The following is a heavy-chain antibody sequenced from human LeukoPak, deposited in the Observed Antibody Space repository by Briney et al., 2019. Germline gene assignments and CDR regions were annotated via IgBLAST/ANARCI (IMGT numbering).Heavy chain of an antibody. J-gene: IGHJ4*02. CDR1: GYTFTGYY. V-gene: IGHV1-2*02. CDR2: INPNSGGT. CDR3: ARVNDFWSGYYGY. D-gene: IGHD3-3*01. Sequence: ASVKVSCKASGYTFTGYYMHWVRQAPGQGLEWMGWINPNSGGTNYAQKFQGRVTMTRDTSISTAYMELSSLRSEDTAVYYCARVNDFWSGYYGYWGQGALVTVSS.